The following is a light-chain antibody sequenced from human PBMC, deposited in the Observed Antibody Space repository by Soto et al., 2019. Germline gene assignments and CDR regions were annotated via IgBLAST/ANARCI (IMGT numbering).Light chain of an antibody. CDR3: QSYDSSLSGYV. J-gene: IGLJ1*01. Sequence: QSVLTQPPSVSGAPGQRVTISCTGSSSNIGAGYDVHWYQQLPRPAPKLLIYGNSNRPSGVPDRFSGSKSGTSASLAITGLQAEDEADYYCQSYDSSLSGYVFGTGTKLTVL. V-gene: IGLV1-40*01. CDR1: SSNIGAGYD. CDR2: GNS.